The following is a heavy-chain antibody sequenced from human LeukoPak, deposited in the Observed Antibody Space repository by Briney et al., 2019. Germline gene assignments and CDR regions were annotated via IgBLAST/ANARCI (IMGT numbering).Heavy chain of an antibody. J-gene: IGHJ4*02. D-gene: IGHD6-19*01. V-gene: IGHV3-9*01. CDR2: ISWNSGSI. CDR3: AKDSGPEGAVAGDFDY. CDR1: GFTFSSYS. Sequence: SGGSLRLSCAASGFTFSSYSMNWVRQAPGKGLEWVSGISWNSGSIGYADSVKGRFTISRDNAKNSLYLQMNSLRAEDTALYYCAKDSGPEGAVAGDFDYWGQGTLVTVSS.